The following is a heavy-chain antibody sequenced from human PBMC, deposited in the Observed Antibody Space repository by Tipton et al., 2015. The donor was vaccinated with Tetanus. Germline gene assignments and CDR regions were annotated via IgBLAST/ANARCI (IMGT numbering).Heavy chain of an antibody. CDR2: ISGRGGST. J-gene: IGHJ4*02. Sequence: SLRLSCAASGFTFSSSAMNWVRQAPGKGLEWVSNISGRGGSTYYTDSVKGRFTISRDNAKNSIYLQMNSLRVEDTGVYFCASGSSLDYWGQGSLVTVSS. CDR3: ASGSSLDY. V-gene: IGHV3-23*01. D-gene: IGHD6-6*01. CDR1: GFTFSSSA.